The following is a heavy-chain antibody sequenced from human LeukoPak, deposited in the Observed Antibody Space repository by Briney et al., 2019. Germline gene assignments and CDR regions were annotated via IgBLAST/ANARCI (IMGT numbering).Heavy chain of an antibody. CDR2: IIPIFGTA. D-gene: IGHD5-18*01. V-gene: IGHV1-69*05. J-gene: IGHJ4*02. CDR3: ARSAGYSYGLDY. CDR1: GGTFSSYA. Sequence: GASVKVSCKASGGTFSSYAIIWVRQAPGQGLEWMGGIIPIFGTANYAQKFQGRVTITTDESTSTAYMELSSLRSEDTAVYYCARSAGYSYGLDYWGQGTLVTVSS.